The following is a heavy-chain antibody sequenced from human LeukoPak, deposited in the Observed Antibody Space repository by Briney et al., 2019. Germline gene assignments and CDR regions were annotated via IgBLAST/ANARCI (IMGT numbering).Heavy chain of an antibody. D-gene: IGHD1-26*01. CDR2: IYRFGNT. CDR1: GDSISSDY. J-gene: IGHJ1*01. Sequence: SETLSLTCTVSGDSISSDYWSWTRQPPGKGLEWIGYIYRFGNTDYNPSLMRRVTISLDTSKKQLSLNLTSVTAADTAVYYCAGRGQGAFRDWGQGTLVTVSS. CDR3: AGRGQGAFRD. V-gene: IGHV4-4*08.